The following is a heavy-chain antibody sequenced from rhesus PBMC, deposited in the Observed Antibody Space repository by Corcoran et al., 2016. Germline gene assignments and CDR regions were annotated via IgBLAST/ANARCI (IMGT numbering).Heavy chain of an antibody. Sequence: EVQLVQSGAEVKKPGASVKISCKASGYTFTDYYVHWVRQAPGKGLEWMGRIDPKDGEAIHVQKVQDRDTITPDTSTDTAYMELNSLRSEDTAVYYCARGYCIGSDCSAYFNYWGQGVLVTVSS. CDR1: GYTFTDYY. D-gene: IGHD2-21*01. CDR3: ARGYCIGSDCSAYFNY. CDR2: IDPKDGEA. V-gene: IGHV1-111*02. J-gene: IGHJ4*01.